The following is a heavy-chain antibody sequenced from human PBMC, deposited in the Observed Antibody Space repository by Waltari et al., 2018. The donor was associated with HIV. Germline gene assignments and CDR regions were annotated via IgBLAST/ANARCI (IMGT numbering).Heavy chain of an antibody. D-gene: IGHD2-2*01. CDR3: ATYCSSTSCLGAFGMDV. Sequence: QVQLVQSGAEVKKPGASVKVSCKVSGYTLTALSMPWVRQAPGKGLEWMGGFDPEDGETIYAQKFQGRVTMTEDTSTDTAYMELSSLRSEDTAVYYCATYCSSTSCLGAFGMDVWGQGTTVTVSS. J-gene: IGHJ6*02. CDR1: GYTLTALS. V-gene: IGHV1-24*01. CDR2: FDPEDGET.